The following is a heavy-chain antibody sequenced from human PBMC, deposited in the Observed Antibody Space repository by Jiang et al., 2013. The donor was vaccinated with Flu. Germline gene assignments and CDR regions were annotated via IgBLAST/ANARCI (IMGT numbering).Heavy chain of an antibody. Sequence: VQLLESGGGLVQPGGSLRLSCAASGFTFSNYAMSWVRQAPGKGLEWVSSISGSGDSTYYAESVKGRFTISRDNSKNTLFLQMNSLRVEDTAVYYCARIRRLGEFSTFFDNWGQGTLV. V-gene: IGHV3-23*01. D-gene: IGHD3-16*02. CDR1: GFTFSNYA. J-gene: IGHJ4*02. CDR2: ISGSGDST. CDR3: ARIRRLGEFSTFFDN.